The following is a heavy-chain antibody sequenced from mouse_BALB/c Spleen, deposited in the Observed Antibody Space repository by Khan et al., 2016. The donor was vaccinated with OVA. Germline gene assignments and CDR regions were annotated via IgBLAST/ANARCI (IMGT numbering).Heavy chain of an antibody. CDR3: ARKLRLGWFAS. V-gene: IGHV2-6-7*01. D-gene: IGHD1-2*01. CDR2: IWGDGST. Sequence: QVQLQQSGPGLVAPSQNLSITCTVSGFSLTAYGVNWVRQSPRKGLEWLGMIWGDGSTDYNSALKSRLSISKDNSKSQDFLKMNSLQTDDTASYYCARKLRLGWFASGGQGTLVTVSA. CDR1: GFSLTAYG. J-gene: IGHJ3*01.